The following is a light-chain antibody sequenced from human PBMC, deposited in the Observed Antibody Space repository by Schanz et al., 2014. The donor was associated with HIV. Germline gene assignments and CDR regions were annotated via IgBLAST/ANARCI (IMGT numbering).Light chain of an antibody. CDR3: AAWDDSLKGVI. J-gene: IGLJ2*01. Sequence: QSVLTQPPSASGTPGQRVTISCSGSRSNIGTNTVNWYQQLPGTAPKLLIYSNDQRPSGVPDRFTGSKSGTSASLAISGLQSKDDADYYCAAWDDSLKGVIFGGGTKLTVL. CDR2: SND. V-gene: IGLV1-44*01. CDR1: RSNIGTNT.